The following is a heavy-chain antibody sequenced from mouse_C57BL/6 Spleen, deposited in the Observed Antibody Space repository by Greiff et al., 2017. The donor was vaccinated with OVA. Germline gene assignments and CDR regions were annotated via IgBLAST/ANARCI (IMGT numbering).Heavy chain of an antibody. CDR1: GFTFSDYG. J-gene: IGHJ2*01. V-gene: IGHV5-17*01. CDR2: ISSGSSTI. Sequence: EVKLQESGGGLVKPGGSLKLSCAASGFTFSDYGMHWVRQAPEKGLEWVAYISSGSSTIYYADTVKGRFTISRDNAKNTLFLQMTSLRSEDTAMYYCARADYYGSREDYFDYWGQGTTLTVSS. D-gene: IGHD1-1*01. CDR3: ARADYYGSREDYFDY.